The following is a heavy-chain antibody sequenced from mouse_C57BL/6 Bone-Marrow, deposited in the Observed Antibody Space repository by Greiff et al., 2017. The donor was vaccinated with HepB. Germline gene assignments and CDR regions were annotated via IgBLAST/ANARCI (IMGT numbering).Heavy chain of an antibody. CDR1: GYTFTDYA. CDR3: ARGEITTVVAYRWCFDV. J-gene: IGHJ1*03. V-gene: IGHV1-67*01. Sequence: QVQLQQSGPELVRPGVSVKISCKGSGYTFTDYAMHWVKQSHAKSLEWIGVISTYYGDASYNQKFKDKATMTVDKSSSTAYMELARLTSEDSAVYYCARGEITTVVAYRWCFDVWGTGTTVTVSS. CDR2: ISTYYGDA. D-gene: IGHD1-1*01.